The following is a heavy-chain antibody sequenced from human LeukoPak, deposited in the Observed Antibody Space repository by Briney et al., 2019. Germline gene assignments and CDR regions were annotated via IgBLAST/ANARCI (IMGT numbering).Heavy chain of an antibody. CDR3: VRGPYGASISKWFDP. Sequence: SETLSLTCTVSDGAIAGYSWSWIRQPPGKGLEWIGYIYYSGDTAYNPSLRSRVTLSVDTSKNQFSLQLRSVTTADTAVYYCVRGPYGASISKWFDPWGQGTQVIVSP. D-gene: IGHD4/OR15-4a*01. V-gene: IGHV4-59*01. J-gene: IGHJ5*02. CDR1: DGAIAGYS. CDR2: IYYSGDT.